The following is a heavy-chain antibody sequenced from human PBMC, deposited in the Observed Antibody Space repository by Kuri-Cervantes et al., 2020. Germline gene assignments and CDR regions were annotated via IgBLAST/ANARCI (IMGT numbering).Heavy chain of an antibody. CDR1: GFTFSSYG. CDR3: ARALSPTHPGLLGRFDP. Sequence: LSLTCATSGFTFSSYGMHWVRQAPGKGLEWVAFIRYDGSNTYYADSVKGRFTISRDNSKNTLYLQMNSLRPEDTAVYYCARALSPTHPGLLGRFDPWGQGTLVTVSS. CDR2: IRYDGSNT. D-gene: IGHD2-15*01. V-gene: IGHV3-30*02. J-gene: IGHJ5*02.